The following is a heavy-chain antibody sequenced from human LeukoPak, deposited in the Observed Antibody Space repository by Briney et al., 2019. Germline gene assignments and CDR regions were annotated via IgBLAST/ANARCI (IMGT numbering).Heavy chain of an antibody. CDR2: IIPIFGTA. Sequence: GASVKVSCKASGGTFSSYAISWVRQAPGQGLEWMGGIIPIFGTANYAQKFQGRVTITADESTSTAYMELSSLRSEDTAVYYCAYQLPPQTDYYYYYMDVWGKGTTVTISS. D-gene: IGHD2-2*01. J-gene: IGHJ6*03. V-gene: IGHV1-69*13. CDR1: GGTFSSYA. CDR3: AYQLPPQTDYYYYYMDV.